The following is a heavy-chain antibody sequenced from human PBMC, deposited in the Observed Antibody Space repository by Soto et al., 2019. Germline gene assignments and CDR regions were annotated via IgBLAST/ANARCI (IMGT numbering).Heavy chain of an antibody. CDR2: ITYDGLDKFK. D-gene: IGHD2-15*01. J-gene: IGHJ4*02. CDR3: VKDRGGCWTFGS. Sequence: QVQLVESGGGVVQPGRSLRLSCAAAGFTFSRDAMHWVRQAPGKGLEWVAVITYDGLDKFKWYAESVEGRFTISRDNCRSMLYLEMNSLRLEESAVYYCVKDRGGCWTFGSWGQGTLVTVSS. V-gene: IGHV3-30*04. CDR1: GFTFSRDA.